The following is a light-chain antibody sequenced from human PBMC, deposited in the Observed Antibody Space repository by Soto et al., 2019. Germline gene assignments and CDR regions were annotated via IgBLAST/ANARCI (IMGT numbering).Light chain of an antibody. V-gene: IGKV3-20*01. CDR2: GAS. CDR1: QSVSSSY. J-gene: IGKJ2*01. Sequence: DIVLTQSPGTLSLSPGERATLSCRASQSVSSSYLAWYQHKPGQAPRLLIYGASSRATGIPDRFSGSGSGTDFTLTISRLEPEDFAVYYCQQYGNSKYTFGQGTKLEIK. CDR3: QQYGNSKYT.